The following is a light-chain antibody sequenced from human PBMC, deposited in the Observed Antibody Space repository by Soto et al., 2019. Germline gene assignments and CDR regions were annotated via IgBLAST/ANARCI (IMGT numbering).Light chain of an antibody. CDR3: QQYHNWPPIT. V-gene: IGKV3-15*01. J-gene: IGKJ5*01. CDR2: GAS. Sequence: EIVLTQSPGTLSLSPGERATLSCRASQSVSSHLAWYQHKPGQAPRLLIYGASTRASGIPARFSGSGSETDFTLTISGLQSEDSAVYYCQQYHNWPPITFGQGTRLEIK. CDR1: QSVSSH.